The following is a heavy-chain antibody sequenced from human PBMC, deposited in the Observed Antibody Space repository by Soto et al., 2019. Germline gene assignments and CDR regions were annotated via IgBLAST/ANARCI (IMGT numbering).Heavy chain of an antibody. V-gene: IGHV4-34*01. D-gene: IGHD2-8*01. CDR1: GGSFSGYY. Sequence: QVQLQQWGAGLLKPSETLSLTCAVYGGSFSGYYWSWIRQPPGKGLEWIGEINHSGSTNYNPSLKSRVTISVDASKNQFSLKLSSVTAADTAVYYCARGRAGYCTNGVCYDFDYWGQGTLVTVSS. CDR3: ARGRAGYCTNGVCYDFDY. J-gene: IGHJ4*02. CDR2: INHSGST.